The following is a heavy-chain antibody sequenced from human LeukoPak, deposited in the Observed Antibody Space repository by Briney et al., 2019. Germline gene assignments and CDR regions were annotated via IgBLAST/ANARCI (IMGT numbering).Heavy chain of an antibody. CDR2: INTDGSST. CDR1: GFTFSSYW. Sequence: GGSLRLSCAASGFTFSSYWIHWVRQAPGKGLVWVSRINTDGSSTNYADSVKGRFTISRDNAKNTVYLQMNSLRAEDTAVYYCARRWRGTWTIDNWGQGTLVTVSS. V-gene: IGHV3-74*01. J-gene: IGHJ4*02. D-gene: IGHD1-26*01. CDR3: ARRWRGTWTIDN.